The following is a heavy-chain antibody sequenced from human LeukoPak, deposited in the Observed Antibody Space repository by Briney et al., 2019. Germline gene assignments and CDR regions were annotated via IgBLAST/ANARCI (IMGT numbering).Heavy chain of an antibody. CDR1: GGSISRSQYY. D-gene: IGHD3-10*01. CDR3: ARDVSGLVPTPYDY. CDR2: IYYSGTT. J-gene: IGHJ4*02. V-gene: IGHV4-39*07. Sequence: SETLSLTCTVSGGSISRSQYYWAWVRQAPGKVLEWIGSIYYSGTTFYNPSLKSRVTISVDTSKNQFSLIMSSVTAADTAVYFCARDVSGLVPTPYDYWGQGTLVTVSS.